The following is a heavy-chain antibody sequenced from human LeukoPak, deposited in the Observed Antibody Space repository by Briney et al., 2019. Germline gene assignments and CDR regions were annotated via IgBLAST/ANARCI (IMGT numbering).Heavy chain of an antibody. Sequence: PSETLSLTCAVYGGSFSGYYWSWIRQPPEKGLEWIGEINHSGSTNYNPSLKSRVTISVDTSKNQFSLKLSSVTAADTAVYYCARDGDYWGRVARWGYWGQGTLVTVSS. V-gene: IGHV4-34*01. D-gene: IGHD4-17*01. CDR1: GGSFSGYY. CDR3: ARDGDYWGRVARWGY. J-gene: IGHJ4*02. CDR2: INHSGST.